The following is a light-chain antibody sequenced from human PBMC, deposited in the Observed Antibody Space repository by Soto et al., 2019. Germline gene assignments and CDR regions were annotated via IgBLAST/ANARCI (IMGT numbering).Light chain of an antibody. CDR2: DVS. V-gene: IGLV2-14*03. Sequence: QSALTQPASVSGSPGQSITISCTGTSSDVGGYNYVSWYQQHPGRAPQLMIYDVSHRPSGVSNRFSGSRSGNTASLTISGLQAEDEPDYYCSSYATSTTVLFGGGTKLTVL. CDR1: SSDVGGYNY. J-gene: IGLJ2*01. CDR3: SSYATSTTVL.